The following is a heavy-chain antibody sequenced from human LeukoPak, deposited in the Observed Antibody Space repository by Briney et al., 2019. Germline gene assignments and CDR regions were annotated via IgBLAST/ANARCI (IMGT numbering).Heavy chain of an antibody. V-gene: IGHV3-23*01. CDR3: AKGSYSSGWYESDY. Sequence: GGSLRLSCAASGFTFSSCAMTWVRQAPGKGLEWVSGISGSGGSTYYADSVKGRFTISRDNSKNTLCLQMNSLRAEDTAVYYCAKGSYSSGWYESDYWGQGTLVTVSS. CDR1: GFTFSSCA. CDR2: ISGSGGST. D-gene: IGHD6-19*01. J-gene: IGHJ4*02.